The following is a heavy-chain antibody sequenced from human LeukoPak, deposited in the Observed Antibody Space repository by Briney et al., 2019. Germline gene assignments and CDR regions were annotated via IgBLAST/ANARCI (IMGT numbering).Heavy chain of an antibody. CDR2: ISSGSEK. Sequence: GGSLRLSCEASGFTFSIFPMHWVRQAPGKGLEWVALISSGSEKYYADSVKGRFTITRDNSKNMLYLQMNSLRADDTAVYYCARDLELSAVYYFDSWGQGTLVIVSS. CDR3: ARDLELSAVYYFDS. CDR1: GFTFSIFP. V-gene: IGHV3-30*04. J-gene: IGHJ4*02. D-gene: IGHD3-3*01.